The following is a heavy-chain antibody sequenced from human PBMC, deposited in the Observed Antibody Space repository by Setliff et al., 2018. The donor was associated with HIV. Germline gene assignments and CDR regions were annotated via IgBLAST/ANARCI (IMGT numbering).Heavy chain of an antibody. CDR1: GYAFTNYG. D-gene: IGHD3-3*01. J-gene: IGHJ4*02. Sequence: GASVKVSCKASGYAFTNYGVTWVRQAPGQGLEWMGWISGYNGNTDYSHKFQDRATITADTSTNTAYMELRSLRSGDTAVYYCARVTRFLESFSTKNYFDYWGQGTLVTVSS. CDR3: ARVTRFLESFSTKNYFDY. CDR2: ISGYNGNT. V-gene: IGHV1-18*01.